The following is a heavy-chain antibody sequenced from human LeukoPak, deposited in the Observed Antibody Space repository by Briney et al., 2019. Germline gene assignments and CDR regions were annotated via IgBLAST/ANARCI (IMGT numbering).Heavy chain of an antibody. V-gene: IGHV3-49*04. CDR1: GFTFSSYE. Sequence: PGGSLRLSCAASGFTFSSYEMNWVRQAPGKGLEWVGFIRSEAYGGTTEYAASVKGRFTISRDDSKSIAYLQMNSLKTEDTAMYYCARDGCGSTSCYPVFDFWGQGTLVTVSS. CDR3: ARDGCGSTSCYPVFDF. CDR2: IRSEAYGGTT. D-gene: IGHD2-2*01. J-gene: IGHJ4*02.